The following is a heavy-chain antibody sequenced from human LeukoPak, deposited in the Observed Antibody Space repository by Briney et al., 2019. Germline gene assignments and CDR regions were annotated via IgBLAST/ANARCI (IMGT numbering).Heavy chain of an antibody. V-gene: IGHV3-7*01. Sequence: GGSLRLSCAASGFTFSSYWMSWVRQAPRKGLELVANIKQDGSEKYYVDSVKGRFTISRDNAKNSLYLQMNSLRAEDTAVYYCAGSVYCSSTSCARFDPWGQGTLVTVSS. D-gene: IGHD2-2*01. CDR3: AGSVYCSSTSCARFDP. CDR2: IKQDGSEK. CDR1: GFTFSSYW. J-gene: IGHJ5*02.